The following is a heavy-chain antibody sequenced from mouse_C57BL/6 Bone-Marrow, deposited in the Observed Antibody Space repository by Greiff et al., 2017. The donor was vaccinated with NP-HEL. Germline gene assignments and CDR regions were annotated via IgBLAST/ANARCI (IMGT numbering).Heavy chain of an antibody. D-gene: IGHD2-3*01. CDR1: GFTFSSYA. V-gene: IGHV5-9-1*02. Sequence: EVQGVESGEGLVKPGGSLKLSCAASGFTFSSYAMSWVRQTPEKRLEWVAYISSGGDYIYYVDTVKGRFTISRDNARNTLYLQMSSLKSEDTAMYYCTSLDGYYPWFAYWGQGTLVTVSA. CDR2: ISSGGDYI. CDR3: TSLDGYYPWFAY. J-gene: IGHJ3*01.